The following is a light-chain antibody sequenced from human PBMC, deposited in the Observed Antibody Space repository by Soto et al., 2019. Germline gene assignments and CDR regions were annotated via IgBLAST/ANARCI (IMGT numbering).Light chain of an antibody. Sequence: QSVLTQPASVSGSPGQSITISCTGSSSDVGDYDYVSWYQQHSGKAPKLMIFEVTTRPSGVSNRFSGSKSGNTASLTISGLQAEDEADYYCSSHTASNTLGVFGGGTELTV. CDR3: SSHTASNTLGV. CDR1: SSDVGDYDY. CDR2: EVT. V-gene: IGLV2-14*01. J-gene: IGLJ3*02.